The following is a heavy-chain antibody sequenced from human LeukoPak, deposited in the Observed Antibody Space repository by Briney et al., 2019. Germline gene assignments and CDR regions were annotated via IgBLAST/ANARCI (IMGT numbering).Heavy chain of an antibody. CDR1: GFTFTNYA. CDR2: ISGSGDST. V-gene: IGHV3-23*01. J-gene: IGHJ4*02. Sequence: GGSLRLSCAASGFTFTNYAMSWVRQAPGEGLDWVSTISGSGDSTYYADSVKGRFTISRDNSKNTLFLQLNNLRGEDTAAYYCAKDPPTAGTTFDYWGQGALVTVSS. CDR3: AKDPPTAGTTFDY. D-gene: IGHD6-19*01.